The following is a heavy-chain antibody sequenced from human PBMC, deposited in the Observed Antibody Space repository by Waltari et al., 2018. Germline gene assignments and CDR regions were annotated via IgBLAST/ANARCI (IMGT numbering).Heavy chain of an antibody. Sequence: EVQLVETGGGLIQPGGSMRLSCAAPGFAVSSNYMSRVRRAPGKGLEWVSVIETGGYTYYAESVRGRFTISRDNSKNMVYLQMNSLRADDTAVYFCARHDYCDYWGQGTLVTVSS. CDR3: ARHDYCDY. J-gene: IGHJ4*02. CDR2: IETGGYT. CDR1: GFAVSSNY. V-gene: IGHV3-53*02.